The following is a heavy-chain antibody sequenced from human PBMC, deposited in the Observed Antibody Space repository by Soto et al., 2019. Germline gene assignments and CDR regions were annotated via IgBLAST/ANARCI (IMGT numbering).Heavy chain of an antibody. CDR2: ISSSSSYI. V-gene: IGHV3-21*01. J-gene: IGHJ4*02. CDR3: APIYCSGGSCYSFY. D-gene: IGHD2-15*01. CDR1: GLTFSSYS. Sequence: EVQLVESGGGLVKPGGSLRRSCAASGLTFSSYSMNWGRQAPGKGREWVSSISSSSSYIYYADSVKGRFTISRDKANNSLYLQMNSLRAEETAVYYCAPIYCSGGSCYSFYWGQGTLVTVSS.